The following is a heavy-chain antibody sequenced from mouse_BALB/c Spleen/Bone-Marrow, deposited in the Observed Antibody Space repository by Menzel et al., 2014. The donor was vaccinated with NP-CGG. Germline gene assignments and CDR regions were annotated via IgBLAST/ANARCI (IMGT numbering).Heavy chain of an antibody. V-gene: IGHV1S81*02. D-gene: IGHD1-1*01. CDR3: ALYYYGSLDY. CDR2: INPSNGRT. Sequence: QVQLQQSGAELVEPGASVKLSCRASGYTFTSYWMHWVKQRPGQGLEWIGEINPSNGRTNYNEKFKSKATLTVDKSSSTAYMQLSSLTSEDSAVYYCALYYYGSLDYWGQGTTLTVSS. CDR1: GYTFTSYW. J-gene: IGHJ2*01.